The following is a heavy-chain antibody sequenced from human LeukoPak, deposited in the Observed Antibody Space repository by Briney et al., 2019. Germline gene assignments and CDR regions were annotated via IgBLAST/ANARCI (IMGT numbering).Heavy chain of an antibody. CDR3: AKDPNTQWLVRMGLDY. D-gene: IGHD6-19*01. CDR1: GFTFSDYY. V-gene: IGHV3-11*01. J-gene: IGHJ4*02. CDR2: ISSSGSTI. Sequence: PGGSLRLSCAASGFTFSDYYMSWIRQAPGKGLEWVSYISSSGSTIYYADSVKGRFTISRDNAKNSLYLQMDSLRAEDTAVYYCAKDPNTQWLVRMGLDYWGQGTLVTVSS.